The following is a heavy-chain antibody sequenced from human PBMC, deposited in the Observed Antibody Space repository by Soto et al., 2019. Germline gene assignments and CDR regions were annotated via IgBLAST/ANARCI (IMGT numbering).Heavy chain of an antibody. D-gene: IGHD3-3*01. Sequence: QPGGSLRLSCAASGFTFSSYGMHWVRQAPGKGLEWVAVIWYDGSNKYYADSVKGRFTISRDNSKNTLYLQMNSLRAEDTAVYYCARSSTDFWSAYYIGRYSYYYAMDVWGQGTTVTVSS. CDR1: GFTFSSYG. V-gene: IGHV3-33*01. CDR3: ARSSTDFWSAYYIGRYSYYYAMDV. CDR2: IWYDGSNK. J-gene: IGHJ6*02.